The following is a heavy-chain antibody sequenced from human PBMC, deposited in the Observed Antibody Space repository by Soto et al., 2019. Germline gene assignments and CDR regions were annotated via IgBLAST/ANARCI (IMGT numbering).Heavy chain of an antibody. CDR1: GASINHSDYY. D-gene: IGHD2-21*02. V-gene: IGHV4-31*03. CDR3: AVVTGAFDI. CDR2: IYYSGST. J-gene: IGHJ3*02. Sequence: QVQLQESGPGLVKPSQTLSLTCSVSGASINHSDYYWSWIRQHPQRGLEWIAYIYYSGSTNYNPSLKRRISISVDSSKNQFSVKLSSRTAADSAVYYCAVVTGAFDIWGQGTMVAVSS.